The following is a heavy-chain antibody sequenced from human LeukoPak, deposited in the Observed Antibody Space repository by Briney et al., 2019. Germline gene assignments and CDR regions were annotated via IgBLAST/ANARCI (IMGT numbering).Heavy chain of an antibody. V-gene: IGHV1-18*01. CDR1: GYTFASYG. J-gene: IGHJ6*02. CDR3: ARDPPRIVVVVAATNYYGMDV. CDR2: ISAYNGNT. Sequence: ASVKVSCKASGYTFASYGISWVRQAPGQGLEWMGWISAYNGNTNYAQKLQGRVTMTTDTSTSTAYMELRSLRSDDTAVYYCARDPPRIVVVVAATNYYGMDVWGQGTTVTVSS. D-gene: IGHD2-15*01.